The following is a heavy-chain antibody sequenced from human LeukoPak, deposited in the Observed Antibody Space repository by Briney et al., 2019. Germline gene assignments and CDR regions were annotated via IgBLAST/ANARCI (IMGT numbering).Heavy chain of an antibody. CDR3: AGYSYVDLTIDY. D-gene: IGHD5-18*01. Sequence: PSETLSLTCTVSGGSFSSGDYYWSWIRQPPGKGLEWIGYIYYSGSTYYNPSLKSRVTISVDTSKNQFSLKLSSVTAADTAVYYCAGYSYVDLTIDYWGQGTLVTVSS. V-gene: IGHV4-30-4*01. CDR1: GGSFSSGDYY. CDR2: IYYSGST. J-gene: IGHJ4*02.